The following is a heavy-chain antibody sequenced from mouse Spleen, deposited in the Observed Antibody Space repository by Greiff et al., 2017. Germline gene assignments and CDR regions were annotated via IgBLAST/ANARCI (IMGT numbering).Heavy chain of an antibody. Sequence: QVQLKQSGAELVKPGASVKMSCKASGYTFTSYWITWVKQRPGQGLEWIGDIYPGSGSTNYNEKFKSKATLTVDTSSSTAYMQLSSLTSEDSAVYYCAAQATHYYAMDYWGQGTSVTVSS. CDR3: AAQATHYYAMDY. CDR1: GYTFTSYW. V-gene: IGHV1-55*01. J-gene: IGHJ4*01. D-gene: IGHD3-2*02. CDR2: IYPGSGST.